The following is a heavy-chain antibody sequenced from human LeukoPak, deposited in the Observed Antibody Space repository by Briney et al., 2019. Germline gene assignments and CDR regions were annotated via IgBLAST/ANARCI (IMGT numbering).Heavy chain of an antibody. Sequence: PGGSLRLSCVGSGFSFDDYGMHWVRQAPGKGLEWVSTINWNRSRVGYVDSVEGRFTISRDNDKNSVYLQMNSLRVEDAAVYYCAEAVVELGSGSYAGFMDVWGKGTPVTVSS. CDR3: AEAVVELGSGSYAGFMDV. J-gene: IGHJ6*03. CDR2: INWNRSRV. CDR1: GFSFDDYG. V-gene: IGHV3-9*01. D-gene: IGHD6-19*01.